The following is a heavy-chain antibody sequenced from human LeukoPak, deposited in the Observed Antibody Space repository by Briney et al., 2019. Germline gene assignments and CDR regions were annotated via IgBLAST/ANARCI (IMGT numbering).Heavy chain of an antibody. V-gene: IGHV4-34*01. Sequence: PSETLSLTCAVYGGSFSDYYWSWIRQPPGKGLEWIGEINHSGSTNYNPSLKSRVTISVDTSKNQFSLKLSSVTAADTAVYYCARQFGRRSSAKYYFDYWGQGTLVTVSS. J-gene: IGHJ4*02. CDR2: INHSGST. CDR1: GGSFSDYY. D-gene: IGHD3-16*01. CDR3: ARQFGRRSSAKYYFDY.